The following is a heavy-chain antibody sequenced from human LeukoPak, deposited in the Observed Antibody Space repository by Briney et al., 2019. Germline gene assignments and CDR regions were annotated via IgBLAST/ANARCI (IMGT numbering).Heavy chain of an antibody. Sequence: GGSLRLSCVASGFTFRSYAMSWVRQAPGKGLEWVSAISGSGTNTYYADAVKGRSTISRDNSKNTLYLQMNYLRAEDTAVYYCATPRGTVATGAVYWGQGTLVTVSS. V-gene: IGHV3-23*01. J-gene: IGHJ4*02. D-gene: IGHD4-23*01. CDR1: GFTFRSYA. CDR3: ATPRGTVATGAVY. CDR2: ISGSGTNT.